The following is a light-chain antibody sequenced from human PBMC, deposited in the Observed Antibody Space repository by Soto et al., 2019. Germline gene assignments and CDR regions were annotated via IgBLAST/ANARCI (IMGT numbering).Light chain of an antibody. CDR3: ATWDGSLPGEV. Sequence: QSVLTQPASVSGSPGQSVTISCTGTSGDVGGYDYVSWYQHHPGKAPELMIFEVNNRPSGISHRFSGSKTGNTASLTISGLQTGDEADYYCATWDGSLPGEVFGGGTKVTVL. J-gene: IGLJ2*01. CDR2: EVN. V-gene: IGLV2-14*01. CDR1: SGDVGGYDY.